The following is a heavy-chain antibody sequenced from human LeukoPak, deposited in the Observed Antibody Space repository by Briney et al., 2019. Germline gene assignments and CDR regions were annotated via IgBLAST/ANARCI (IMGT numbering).Heavy chain of an antibody. D-gene: IGHD1-26*01. Sequence: GGSLRLSCAASGFTFSSYAMSWVRQAPGKRLEWVSGISGSGGGTYYAGSVKGRFTISRDNSKNTLYVQMNSLRAEDTAVYYCAGMGAADAFDIWGQGTMVTVSS. CDR3: AGMGAADAFDI. J-gene: IGHJ3*02. V-gene: IGHV3-23*01. CDR1: GFTFSSYA. CDR2: ISGSGGGT.